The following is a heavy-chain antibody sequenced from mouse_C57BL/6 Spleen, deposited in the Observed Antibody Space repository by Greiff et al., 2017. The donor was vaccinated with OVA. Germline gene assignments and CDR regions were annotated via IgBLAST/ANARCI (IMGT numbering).Heavy chain of an antibody. Sequence: VQLKQSGPVLVKPGASVKMSCKASGYTFTDYYMNWVKQSHGKSLEWIGVINPYNGGTSYNQKFKGKATLTVDKSSSTAYMELNSLTSEDSAVYYCAREYPYAMDYWGQGTSVTVSS. CDR2: INPYNGGT. J-gene: IGHJ4*01. D-gene: IGHD2-10*02. V-gene: IGHV1-19*01. CDR1: GYTFTDYY. CDR3: AREYPYAMDY.